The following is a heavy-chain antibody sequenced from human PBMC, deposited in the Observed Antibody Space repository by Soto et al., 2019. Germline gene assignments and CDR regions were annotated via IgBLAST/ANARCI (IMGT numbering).Heavy chain of an antibody. CDR3: ARARHDGYYYYYMDV. J-gene: IGHJ6*03. CDR2: IYYSGST. Sequence: QVQLQESGPGLVKPSQTLSLTCTVSGGSISSGGYYWSWIRQHPGKGLEWIGYIYYSGSTYYNPSLKSRVTISVDTSKNQFPLKLSSVTAADTAVYYCARARHDGYYYYYMDVWGKGTTVTVSS. CDR1: GGSISSGGYY. V-gene: IGHV4-31*03.